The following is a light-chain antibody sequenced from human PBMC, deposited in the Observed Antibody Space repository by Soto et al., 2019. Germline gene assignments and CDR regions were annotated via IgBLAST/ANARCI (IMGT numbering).Light chain of an antibody. CDR3: QQYNNWPPWT. CDR1: QSVSSN. CDR2: GAS. Sequence: EIVMTQSPATLSVSPGERATLSCRASQSVSSNLAWYQQKPGQAPGLLIYGASTRATGIPERFSGSGSGTEFTLTISSLQSEDFALYYCQQYNNWPPWTFGQGTKVEIK. J-gene: IGKJ1*01. V-gene: IGKV3-15*01.